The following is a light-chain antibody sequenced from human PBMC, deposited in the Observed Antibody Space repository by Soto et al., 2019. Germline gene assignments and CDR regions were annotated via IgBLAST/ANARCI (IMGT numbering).Light chain of an antibody. V-gene: IGLV2-11*01. CDR1: SSDVGAYNY. CDR3: TSFSSSTSLYV. Sequence: QSVLTQPRSVSGSPGQSVTISCTGTSSDVGAYNYVSWYQQHPGKAPKFMIYDVSKRPSGVPDRFSGSKSGNTASLTISGLQAEDEADYYCTSFSSSTSLYVFGTGTKVTVL. J-gene: IGLJ1*01. CDR2: DVS.